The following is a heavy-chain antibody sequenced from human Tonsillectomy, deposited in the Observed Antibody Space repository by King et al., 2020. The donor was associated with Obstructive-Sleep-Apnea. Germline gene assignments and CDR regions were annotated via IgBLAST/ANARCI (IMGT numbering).Heavy chain of an antibody. CDR2: ISFDASKT. Sequence: VQLVESGGGVVQPGGSLRLSCAASGFTFSSFAMHWPRQAPGKGLEWVALISFDASKTTSADSVRGRFTISREDSKNTMYLKMKSLRTDVTAVYYCARDLSRGRFLVRLAFDYWGQGTLVTVSS. J-gene: IGHJ4*02. V-gene: IGHV3-30*04. D-gene: IGHD3-3*01. CDR1: GFTFSSFA. CDR3: ARDLSRGRFLVRLAFDY.